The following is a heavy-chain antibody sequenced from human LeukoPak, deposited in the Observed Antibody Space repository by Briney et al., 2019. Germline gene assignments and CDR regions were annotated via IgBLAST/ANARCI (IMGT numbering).Heavy chain of an antibody. D-gene: IGHD5-12*01. CDR1: GFTLTNYA. Sequence: GGSLRLSCAAPGFTLTNYAITWVRRAPGKGLGGVSLIIGSSGATFYADSVKGRFTISRDNSKNTLYLQMNSLRAEDTAVYYCAKGAYDYVEIGYFDSWGQGTLVTVSS. CDR2: IIGSSGAT. V-gene: IGHV3-23*01. J-gene: IGHJ4*02. CDR3: AKGAYDYVEIGYFDS.